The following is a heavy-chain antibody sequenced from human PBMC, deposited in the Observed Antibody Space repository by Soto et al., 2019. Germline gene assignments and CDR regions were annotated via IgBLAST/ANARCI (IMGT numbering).Heavy chain of an antibody. V-gene: IGHV1-46*01. CDR2: INPSGGST. J-gene: IGHJ4*02. D-gene: IGHD5-12*01. CDR3: ARDGEMATPDY. CDR1: GYTLTSYY. Sequence: GASVKVSCKASGYTLTSYYMHWVRQAPGQGLEWMGIINPSGGSTSYAQKLQGRVTMTRDTSTSTVYMELSSLRSEDTAVYYCARDGEMATPDYWGQGTLVTVSS.